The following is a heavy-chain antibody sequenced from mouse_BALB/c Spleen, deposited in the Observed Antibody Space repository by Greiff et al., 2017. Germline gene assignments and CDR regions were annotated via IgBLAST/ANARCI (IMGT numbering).Heavy chain of an antibody. Sequence: QVQLQQSGAELVRPGVSVKISCKGSGYTFTDYAMHWVKQSHAKSLEWIGVISTYYGDASYNQKFKGKATMTVDKSSSTAYMELARLTSEDSAIYYCARPLSTGAWFAYWGQGTLVTVSA. CDR3: ARPLSTGAWFAY. J-gene: IGHJ3*01. CDR2: ISTYYGDA. V-gene: IGHV1S137*01. D-gene: IGHD1-1*01. CDR1: GYTFTDYA.